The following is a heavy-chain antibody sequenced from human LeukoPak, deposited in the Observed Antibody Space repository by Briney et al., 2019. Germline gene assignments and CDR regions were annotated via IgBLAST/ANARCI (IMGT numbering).Heavy chain of an antibody. V-gene: IGHV3-23*01. J-gene: IGHJ6*03. CDR2: ISGSGGST. Sequence: PGGSLRLSCAASGFTFSSYGMSWVRQAPGKGLEWVSAISGSGGSTYYADSVKGRFTISRDNSKNTLYLQMNSLRAEDTAVYYCARVVSVAAYYYYYYMDVWGKGTTVTISS. CDR1: GFTFSSYG. CDR3: ARVVSVAAYYYYYYMDV. D-gene: IGHD6-19*01.